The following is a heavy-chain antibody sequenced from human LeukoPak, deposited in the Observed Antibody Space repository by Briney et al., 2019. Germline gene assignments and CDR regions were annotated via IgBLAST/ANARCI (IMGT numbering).Heavy chain of an antibody. CDR1: GYTFTSYY. V-gene: IGHV1-46*01. J-gene: IGHJ4*02. CDR3: ARDGPRIAALGEDFDY. CDR2: INPSGGST. D-gene: IGHD6-6*01. Sequence: ASVKVTCKASGYTFTSYYMHWVRQAPGQGLEWMGIINPSGGSTSYAQNFQGRVTMTRDTSTSTVYMELSSLRSEDTAVYYCARDGPRIAALGEDFDYWCQGTLVTVSS.